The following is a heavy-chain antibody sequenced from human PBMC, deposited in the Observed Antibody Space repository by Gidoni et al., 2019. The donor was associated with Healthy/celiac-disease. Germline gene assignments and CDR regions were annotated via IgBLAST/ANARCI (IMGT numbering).Heavy chain of an antibody. CDR3: AKDEYIVARGSFDY. Sequence: QVQLVESGGGVVQPGRSLRLSCAASGFTFSSYGMHWVRQAPGKGLEWVAVISYDGSNKYYADSVKGRFTISRDNSKNTLYLQMNSLRAEDTAVYYCAKDEYIVARGSFDYWGQGTLVTVSS. J-gene: IGHJ4*02. CDR2: ISYDGSNK. D-gene: IGHD2-15*01. V-gene: IGHV3-30*18. CDR1: GFTFSSYG.